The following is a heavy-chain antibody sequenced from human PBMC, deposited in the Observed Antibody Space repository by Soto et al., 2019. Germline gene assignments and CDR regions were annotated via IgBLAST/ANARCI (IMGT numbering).Heavy chain of an antibody. CDR2: IYWNSARI. CDR1: AFNIPDRA. J-gene: IGHJ4*02. D-gene: IGHD3-16*01. Sequence: EVRLVESGGGSVQPGMSLRLSCVGSAFNIPDRAMHWVRQAPGKGLEWVSGIYWNSARIDYADSVKGRFTISRDNXKNXLXXXMXSLXTXDTAFYYCIREMDAGGLDNWGQGTLVTVSS. CDR3: IREMDAGGLDN. V-gene: IGHV3-9*01.